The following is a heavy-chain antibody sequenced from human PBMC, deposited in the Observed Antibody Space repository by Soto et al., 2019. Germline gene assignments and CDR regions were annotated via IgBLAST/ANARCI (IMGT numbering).Heavy chain of an antibody. Sequence: PSETLSLTCAVYGGSFSGYYWSWIRQPPGKGLEWIGEINHSGSTNYNPSLKSRVTISVDTSKNQFSLKLSSVTAADTAVYYCARLSITGTDDYWGQGTLATVSS. CDR3: ARLSITGTDDY. J-gene: IGHJ4*02. CDR1: GGSFSGYY. V-gene: IGHV4-34*01. D-gene: IGHD1-7*01. CDR2: INHSGST.